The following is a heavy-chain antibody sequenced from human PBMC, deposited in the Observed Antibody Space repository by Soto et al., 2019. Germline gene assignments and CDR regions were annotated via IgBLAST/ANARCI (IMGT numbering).Heavy chain of an antibody. J-gene: IGHJ4*02. CDR1: GFTFSSYA. V-gene: IGHV3-23*01. D-gene: IGHD5-18*01. Sequence: PGGSLRLSCAASGFTFSSYAMSWVRQAPGKGLEWVSAISGSGGSTYYADSVKGRLTISRDNSKNTLYLQMNSLRAEDTAVYYCAIDIQLWSPLDYWGQGTLVTVSS. CDR3: AIDIQLWSPLDY. CDR2: ISGSGGST.